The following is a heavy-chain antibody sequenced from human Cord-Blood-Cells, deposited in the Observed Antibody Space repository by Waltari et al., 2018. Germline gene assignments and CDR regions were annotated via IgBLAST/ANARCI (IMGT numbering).Heavy chain of an antibody. D-gene: IGHD6-13*01. Sequence: QVQLVESGGGVVQPGRSLRLSCAASVFTLRRYAMHWFRESPGKGLEWVAVISYDGSNKYYADSVKGRFTISRDNSKNTLYLQMNSLRAEDTAVYYCARVKRPSIAAALDYWGQGTLVTVSS. V-gene: IGHV3-30*04. CDR2: ISYDGSNK. J-gene: IGHJ4*02. CDR1: VFTLRRYA. CDR3: ARVKRPSIAAALDY.